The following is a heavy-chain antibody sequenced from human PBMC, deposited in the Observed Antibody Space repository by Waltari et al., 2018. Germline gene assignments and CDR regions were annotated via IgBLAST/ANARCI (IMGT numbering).Heavy chain of an antibody. Sequence: EEQLLESGGGLVQPGDSLRLSCAASGFRFSNYWMNWVRQAPGKGLVWGASISNDETTLTYADSVKGRFTIYRDNAKNTVYLQMKRLRADDTAVYYCARLAPRTYRSPVPGRHYYYGMDVWGQGTTVTVSS. J-gene: IGHJ6*02. CDR3: ARLAPRTYRSPVPGRHYYYGMDV. V-gene: IGHV3-74*03. CDR1: GFRFSNYW. D-gene: IGHD3-10*01. CDR2: ISNDETTL.